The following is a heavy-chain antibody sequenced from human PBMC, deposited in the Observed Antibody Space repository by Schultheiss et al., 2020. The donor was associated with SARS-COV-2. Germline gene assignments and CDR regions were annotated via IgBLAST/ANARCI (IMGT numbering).Heavy chain of an antibody. J-gene: IGHJ6*02. V-gene: IGHV4-61*01. CDR2: VYGSGST. D-gene: IGHD1/OR15-1a*01. CDR1: GAPVSGGRYY. CDR3: ARRNRDITGTTSILYHYGMDV. Sequence: SETLSLTCNVSGAPVSGGRYYWSWIRQSPGKGLEWIGFVYGSGSTNYNPSLKSRVTILADTSKNQLSLRLTSVTAADTAVYYCARRNRDITGTTSILYHYGMDVWGQGTTVTVSS.